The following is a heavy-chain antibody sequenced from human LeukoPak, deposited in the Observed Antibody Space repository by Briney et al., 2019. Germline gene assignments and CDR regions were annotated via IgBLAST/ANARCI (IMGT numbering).Heavy chain of an antibody. CDR2: IYPSDSDT. V-gene: IGHV5-51*01. J-gene: IGHJ4*02. D-gene: IGHD3-3*01. Sequence: GESVKISWKGSEHRFTSYWIGRERQMTGKGLESKGSIYPSDSDTRYSPSFQGQVTISADKSISTAYLQWSSLKASDTAMYYCARRGTYYDFWSGYPFDYWGQGTLVTVSS. CDR1: EHRFTSYW. CDR3: ARRGTYYDFWSGYPFDY.